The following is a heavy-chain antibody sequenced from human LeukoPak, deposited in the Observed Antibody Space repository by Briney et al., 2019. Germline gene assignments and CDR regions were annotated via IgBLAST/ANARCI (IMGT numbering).Heavy chain of an antibody. CDR1: GGSISSSSYY. V-gene: IGHV4-39*01. Sequence: PSETLSLTCTVSGGSISSSSYYWGWIRQPPGKGLEWIGSIYYSGSTYYNPSLKSRVTISVDTSKNQFSLKLSSVTAADTAVYYCASGYDFWSGYYYWGQGTLVTVSS. J-gene: IGHJ4*02. CDR2: IYYSGST. D-gene: IGHD3-3*01. CDR3: ASGYDFWSGYYY.